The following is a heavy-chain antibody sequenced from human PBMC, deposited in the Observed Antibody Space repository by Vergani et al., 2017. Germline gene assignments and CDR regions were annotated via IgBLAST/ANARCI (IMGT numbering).Heavy chain of an antibody. D-gene: IGHD6-13*01. Sequence: EVQMVESGGGLVKPGGSLRLSCVASGFTFSHYSMNWVRQAPGKGLEWVSSISGNNDDVYYADSVKGRFTISRDNAKNSLYLDMSSLRAEDTAVYYCASGRIAASQSIDYWGQGTLVTVSS. CDR3: ASGRIAASQSIDY. CDR1: GFTFSHYS. J-gene: IGHJ4*02. V-gene: IGHV3-21*01. CDR2: ISGNNDDV.